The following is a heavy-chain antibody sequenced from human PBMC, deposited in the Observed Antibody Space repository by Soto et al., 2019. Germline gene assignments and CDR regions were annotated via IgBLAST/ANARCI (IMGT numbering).Heavy chain of an antibody. CDR2: IYHSGNT. D-gene: IGHD7-27*01. CDR3: ATWARRGAFDI. J-gene: IGHJ3*02. CDR1: DGFIIGGGYY. V-gene: IGHV4-30-4*01. Sequence: VQLQQSGPGLVKPSQTLSLTCIVSDGFIIGGGYYWSWIRQSPGKGLEWIGNIYHSGNTYYNPSLKSRLTISVDTSKNQFSLRLTSVTAADTAVYYCATWARRGAFDIWGQGTMVTVSS.